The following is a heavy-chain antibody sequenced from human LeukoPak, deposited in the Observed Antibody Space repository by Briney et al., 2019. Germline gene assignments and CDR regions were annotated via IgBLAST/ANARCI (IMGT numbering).Heavy chain of an antibody. CDR1: GGSISTYY. J-gene: IGHJ5*02. CDR2: IYYSGST. D-gene: IGHD1-14*01. V-gene: IGHV4-59*08. CDR3: ARLSTGWFDP. Sequence: SETLSLTCTVSGGSISTYYWSWIRHPPGKGLEWIGYIYYSGSTNYNPSLKSRVTISVDTSKNQFSLKLSSVTAADTAVYYCARLSTGWFDPWGQGTLVTVSS.